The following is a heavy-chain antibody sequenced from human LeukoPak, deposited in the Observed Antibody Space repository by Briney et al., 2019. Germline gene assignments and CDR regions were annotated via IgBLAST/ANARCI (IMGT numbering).Heavy chain of an antibody. CDR3: ARVPSGYTPNANYYYYGMDV. CDR1: GGTFSSYA. Sequence: SVKVSCKASGGTFSSYAISWVRQAPGQGLEWMGRIIPILGIANYAQKFQGRVTITADKSTSTAYMELSSLRSEDTAVYYCARVPSGYTPNANYYYYGMDVWGQGTTVTVSS. CDR2: IIPILGIA. J-gene: IGHJ6*02. D-gene: IGHD5-12*01. V-gene: IGHV1-69*04.